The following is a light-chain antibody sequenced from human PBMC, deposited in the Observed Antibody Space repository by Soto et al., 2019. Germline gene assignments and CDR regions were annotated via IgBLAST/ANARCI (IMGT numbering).Light chain of an antibody. Sequence: DIQMTQPPTSLSASVGDRVPITYRTSQTISSHLNWYQQKPGKATKLLIYAASGLQSGVPSRFSGSGSGTDFTLTISSLQPEDFATYYCQQSDITSYTFGQGTKVDSK. CDR2: AAS. J-gene: IGKJ2*01. CDR3: QQSDITSYT. V-gene: IGKV1-39*01. CDR1: QTISSH.